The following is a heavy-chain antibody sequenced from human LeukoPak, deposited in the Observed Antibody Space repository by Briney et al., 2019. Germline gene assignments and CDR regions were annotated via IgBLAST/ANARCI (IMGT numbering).Heavy chain of an antibody. D-gene: IGHD3-3*01. CDR3: ARVIREDFWSGYSSVLDY. V-gene: IGHV4-31*03. CDR2: IYYSGST. J-gene: IGHJ4*02. CDR1: GGSISSGGYY. Sequence: SQTLSLTCTVSGGSISSGGYYWSWIRQHPGKGLEVIGYIYYSGSTYYNPSLKSRVTISVDTSKNQFSLKLSSVTAADTAVYYCARVIREDFWSGYSSVLDYWGQGTLVTVSS.